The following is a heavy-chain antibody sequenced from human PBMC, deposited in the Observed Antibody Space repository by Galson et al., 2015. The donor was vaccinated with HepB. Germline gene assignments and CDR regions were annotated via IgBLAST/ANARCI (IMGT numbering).Heavy chain of an antibody. CDR3: ARAEEDIVLMVYAFIAFDI. D-gene: IGHD2-8*01. V-gene: IGHV1-2*02. J-gene: IGHJ3*02. Sequence: SVKVSCKASGSTFTGYYMHWVRQAPGQGLEWMGWINPNSGGTNYAQKFQGRVTMTRDTSISTAYMELSRLRSDDTAVYYCARAEEDIVLMVYAFIAFDIWGQGTIVTVSS. CDR2: INPNSGGT. CDR1: GSTFTGYY.